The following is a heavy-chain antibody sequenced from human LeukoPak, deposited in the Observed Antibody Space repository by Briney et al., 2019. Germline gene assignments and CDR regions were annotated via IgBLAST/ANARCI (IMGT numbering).Heavy chain of an antibody. J-gene: IGHJ4*02. V-gene: IGHV3-23*01. CDR1: GFTFDNYG. CDR2: ISGSGGRT. D-gene: IGHD3-22*01. Sequence: GGSLRLSCAASGFTFDNYGLSWVRQAPGKGLEWVSGISGSGGRTFYADSVKGRFTISRDKSKNTLYLQMNSLRAEDTAVYYCAKDDYYDRSGYLYYFDYWGQGTLVTVSS. CDR3: AKDDYYDRSGYLYYFDY.